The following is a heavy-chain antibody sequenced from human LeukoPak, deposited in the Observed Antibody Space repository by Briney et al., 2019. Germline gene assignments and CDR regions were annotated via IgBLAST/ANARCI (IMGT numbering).Heavy chain of an antibody. CDR3: GRNGPRSGYDLGHFDY. J-gene: IGHJ4*02. V-gene: IGHV4-4*07. CDR2: IYTTGRT. CDR1: GGSISNYF. Sequence: SETLSLTCTVSGGSISNYFWSWLRQPAGKGLEWIGRIYTTGRTDYNPSLKSRVTMSVDTSKNQFSLKLSSVTAADTAVYYCGRNGPRSGYDLGHFDYLGQGTLVTASS. D-gene: IGHD5-12*01.